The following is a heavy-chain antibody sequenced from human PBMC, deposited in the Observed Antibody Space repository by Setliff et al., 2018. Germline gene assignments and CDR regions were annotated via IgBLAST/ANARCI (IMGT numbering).Heavy chain of an antibody. CDR1: GGSISSSSYY. CDR3: ARVSQYSSGWYYYYYGMDV. Sequence: PSETLSLTCTVSGGSISSSSYYWDWIRQPPGKGLEWIGSIYYSGSTYYNPSLKSRVTISVDTSKNQFSLKLSSVTAADTAVYYCARVSQYSSGWYYYYYGMDVWGQGTTVTVSS. J-gene: IGHJ6*02. D-gene: IGHD6-19*01. V-gene: IGHV4-39*07. CDR2: IYYSGST.